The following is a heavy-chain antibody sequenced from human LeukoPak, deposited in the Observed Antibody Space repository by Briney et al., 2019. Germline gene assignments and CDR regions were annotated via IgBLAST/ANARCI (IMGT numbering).Heavy chain of an antibody. Sequence: ASVKVSCKASGYTFTSYGISWVRQAPGQGLEWMGWISAYNGNTNYAQKFQGRVTITADESTSTAYMELSSLRSEDTAVYYCARVVTGDLWYFDLWGRGTLVTVS. CDR1: GYTFTSYG. CDR3: ARVVTGDLWYFDL. D-gene: IGHD7-27*01. J-gene: IGHJ2*01. V-gene: IGHV1-18*01. CDR2: ISAYNGNT.